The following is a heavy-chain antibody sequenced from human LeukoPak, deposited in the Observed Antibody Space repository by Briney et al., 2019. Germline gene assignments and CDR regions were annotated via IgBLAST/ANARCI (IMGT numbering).Heavy chain of an antibody. CDR1: GYTSTGYY. J-gene: IGHJ3*02. Sequence: ASVKVSCKASGYTSTGYYMHWVRQAPGQGLEWMGWISPNSGGTNYAQKFQGRVTMTRDTSISTAYMELSRLRSDDTAVYYCARETNDAFDIWGQGTMVTVSS. CDR3: ARETNDAFDI. D-gene: IGHD1-14*01. CDR2: ISPNSGGT. V-gene: IGHV1-2*02.